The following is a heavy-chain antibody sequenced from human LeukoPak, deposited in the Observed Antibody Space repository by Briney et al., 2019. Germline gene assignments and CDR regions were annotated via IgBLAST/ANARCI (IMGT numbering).Heavy chain of an antibody. CDR3: ARDPRWLQCFDY. CDR1: GFSLSAHW. Sequence: GGSLRLSCVVSGFSLSAHWISWVRQAPGKGLEWVAIISYDGSNKEYVDSVKGRFTISRDNSKSTLYLQMNSLRVEDTAVYYCARDPRWLQCFDYWGRGTLVTVSS. CDR2: ISYDGSNK. J-gene: IGHJ4*02. D-gene: IGHD5-24*01. V-gene: IGHV3-30*03.